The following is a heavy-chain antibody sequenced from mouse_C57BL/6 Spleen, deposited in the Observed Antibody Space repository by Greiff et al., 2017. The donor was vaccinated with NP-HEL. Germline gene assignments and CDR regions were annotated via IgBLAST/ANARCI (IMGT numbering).Heavy chain of an antibody. CDR1: GFSLTSYG. V-gene: IGHV2-5*01. Sequence: VQLQQSGPGLVQPSQSLSITCTVSGFSLTSYGVHWVRQSPGKGLEWLGVIWRGGSTDYNAAFMSRLSITKDNSKSQVFFKMNSLQADDTAIYYCAKAYGSSYGYYAMDYWGQGTSVTVSS. CDR2: IWRGGST. J-gene: IGHJ4*01. CDR3: AKAYGSSYGYYAMDY. D-gene: IGHD1-1*01.